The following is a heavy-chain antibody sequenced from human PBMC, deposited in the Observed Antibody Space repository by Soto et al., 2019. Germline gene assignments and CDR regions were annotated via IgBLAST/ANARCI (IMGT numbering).Heavy chain of an antibody. CDR1: GYTFTSYG. V-gene: IGHV1-18*01. CDR2: ISAYNGNT. CDR3: AREGRRAALSGIYYYYGMDV. J-gene: IGHJ6*02. D-gene: IGHD6-13*01. Sequence: QVQLVQSGAEVKKPGASVKVSCKASGYTFTSYGISWVRQAPGQGLEWMGWISAYNGNTNYAQKLQGRVTMTTDTSTSTGYMELRSLRSDDTAVYYCAREGRRAALSGIYYYYGMDVWGQGTTVTVSS.